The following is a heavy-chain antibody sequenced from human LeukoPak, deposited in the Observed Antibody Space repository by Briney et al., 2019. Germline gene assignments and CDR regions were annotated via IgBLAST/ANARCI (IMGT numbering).Heavy chain of an antibody. CDR2: ISRDGGST. J-gene: IGHJ4*02. V-gene: IGHV3-64D*06. Sequence: SGGSLRLSCSASGFTFSSYAMHWVRQAPGKGLEYISDISRDGGSTYYADSVKGRFTISRDNSKYSLYLQMSSLRAEDTAVYYCVKASSGSYQTPLGYWGRGTL. CDR3: VKASSGSYQTPLGY. D-gene: IGHD1-26*01. CDR1: GFTFSSYA.